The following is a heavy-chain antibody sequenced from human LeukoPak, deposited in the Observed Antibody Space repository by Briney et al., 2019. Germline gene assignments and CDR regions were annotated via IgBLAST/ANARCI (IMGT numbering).Heavy chain of an antibody. CDR3: ETHPNGACSNGVCSNN. CDR2: ISWNSGSI. J-gene: IGHJ4*02. CDR1: GFTFDDYA. Sequence: GGSLRLSCAASGFTFDDYAMHWVRQAPGKGLEWVSGISWNSGSIGYADSVKGRFTISRDNAKNSLSLQMNSLRPEDTAVYYCETHPNGACSNGVCSNNWGQGTLVTVSS. V-gene: IGHV3-9*01. D-gene: IGHD2-8*01.